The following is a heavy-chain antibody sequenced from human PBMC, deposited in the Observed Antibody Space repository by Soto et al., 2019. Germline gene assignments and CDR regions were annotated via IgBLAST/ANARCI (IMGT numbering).Heavy chain of an antibody. V-gene: IGHV1-46*01. CDR3: ARDFLWSRGYYYYYGMDV. CDR2: SHVGPDTT. J-gene: IGHJ6*02. Sequence: QVQLEQSGAEVKKPGASMKVSCQASGYTFTSYYIHWVRQAPGQGLEWMGVSHVGPDTTMYAQKFQGRVTITRDTSASTAYMELSSLRFEDTAVYYCARDFLWSRGYYYYYGMDVWGQGTTVTVSS. D-gene: IGHD3-10*01. CDR1: GYTFTSYY.